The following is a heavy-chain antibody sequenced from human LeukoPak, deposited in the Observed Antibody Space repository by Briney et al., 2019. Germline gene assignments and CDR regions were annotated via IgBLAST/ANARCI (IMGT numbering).Heavy chain of an antibody. CDR2: IYHSGST. CDR1: GYSISSGYY. D-gene: IGHD6-6*01. Sequence: SETLSLTCAVSGYSISSGYYWGWTRQPPGKGLEWIGSIYHSGSTYYNPSLKSRVTISVDTSKNQFSLKLSSVTAADTAVYYCARRAEYSSSLDWGQGTLVTVSS. CDR3: ARRAEYSSSLD. V-gene: IGHV4-38-2*01. J-gene: IGHJ4*02.